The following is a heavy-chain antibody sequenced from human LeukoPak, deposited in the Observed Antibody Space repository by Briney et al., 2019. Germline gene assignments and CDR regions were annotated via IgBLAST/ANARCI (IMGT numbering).Heavy chain of an antibody. D-gene: IGHD4-11*01. V-gene: IGHV1-18*01. CDR1: GYTFTSYG. CDR3: ARSHFFDYSNYYYYYMDV. CDR2: ISAYNGNT. Sequence: ASVKVSCKASGYTFTSYGISWVQQVPGQGLEWMGWISAYNGNTNYAQKLQGRVTMTTDTSTSTAYMELRSLRSDDTAVYYCARSHFFDYSNYYYYYMDVWGKGTTVTVSS. J-gene: IGHJ6*03.